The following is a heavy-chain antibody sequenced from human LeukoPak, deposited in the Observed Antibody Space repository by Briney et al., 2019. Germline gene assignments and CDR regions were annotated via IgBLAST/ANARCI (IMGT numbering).Heavy chain of an antibody. D-gene: IGHD3-22*01. J-gene: IGHJ4*02. CDR2: ISSSSSTI. V-gene: IGHV3-48*01. CDR1: GFTFSSYS. Sequence: GGSLRLSCAAPGFTFSSYSMNWVRQAPGEGLEWVSYISSSSSTIYYADSVKGRFTISRDNAKNSLYLQMNSLRAEDTAVYYCARDSGYYYDSSGDWGQGTLVTVSS. CDR3: ARDSGYYYDSSGD.